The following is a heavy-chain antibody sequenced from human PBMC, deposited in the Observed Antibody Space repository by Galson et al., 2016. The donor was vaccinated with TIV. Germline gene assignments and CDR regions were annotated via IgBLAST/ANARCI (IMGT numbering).Heavy chain of an antibody. V-gene: IGHV3-66*02. Sequence: SLRLSCAASGLIVSNNYMSWVRQAPGKGLEWVSLISSGGSTSYSDSVKGRFTISRGNSKNTLYLQMNSLRPEDTAVYYCARDRRHCGNECYLYYYYGMDVWGQGATVTVSS. J-gene: IGHJ6*02. D-gene: IGHD2-21*01. CDR3: ARDRRHCGNECYLYYYYGMDV. CDR1: GLIVSNNY. CDR2: ISSGGST.